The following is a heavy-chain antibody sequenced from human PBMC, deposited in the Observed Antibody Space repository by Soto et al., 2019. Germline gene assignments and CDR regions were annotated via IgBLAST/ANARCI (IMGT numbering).Heavy chain of an antibody. V-gene: IGHV4-4*07. CDR2: IYYTGST. CDR1: GGPISPYY. D-gene: IGHD3-22*01. CDR3: AREGGYFDSSGSGVYHYYGVDV. J-gene: IGHJ6*02. Sequence: PSETLSLTCTVSGGPISPYYWSWIRQPAGKGLEWIGRIYYTGSTNYNPPLKSRVSMSLDTARNQISLKVNFVAAADTAVYYCAREGGYFDSSGSGVYHYYGVDVWGRGTTVTVSS.